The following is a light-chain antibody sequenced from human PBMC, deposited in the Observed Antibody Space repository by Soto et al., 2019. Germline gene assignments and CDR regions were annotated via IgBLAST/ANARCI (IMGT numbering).Light chain of an antibody. Sequence: QSALTQPPSASGSPGQSVTISCTGTSSDIGSYNYVSWYQQHPGKAPKLMIYEVYTRPSGVPDRFSGSKSGNTASLTVSGLKAEDEADYYCSSSAGSNAWGVFGGGTQLTVL. CDR3: SSSAGSNAWGV. J-gene: IGLJ3*02. CDR1: SSDIGSYNY. V-gene: IGLV2-8*01. CDR2: EVY.